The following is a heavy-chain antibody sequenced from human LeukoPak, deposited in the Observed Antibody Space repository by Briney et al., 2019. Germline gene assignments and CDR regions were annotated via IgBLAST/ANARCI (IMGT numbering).Heavy chain of an antibody. J-gene: IGHJ4*02. CDR2: ISWDGGST. V-gene: IGHV3-43D*03. CDR1: GFTFDDYA. Sequence: GGSLRLSCAASGFTFDDYAMHWVRQAPGKGLEWVSLISWDGGSTYCADSVKGRFTISRDNSKNSLYLQMNSLRAEDTALYYCAKEAGRPALGYFDYWGQGTLVTVSS. CDR3: AKEAGRPALGYFDY. D-gene: IGHD3-10*01.